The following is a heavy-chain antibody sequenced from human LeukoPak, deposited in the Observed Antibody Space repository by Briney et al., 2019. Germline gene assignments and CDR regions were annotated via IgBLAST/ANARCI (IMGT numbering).Heavy chain of an antibody. Sequence: SVKVSCKASGYTFTSYGISWVRQAPGQGLEWMGGVVPMFGTDVYAQRFQGRVTVTADESTTTAYMELISLTSEDTAMYYCARDLLSVDNYDALDIWGQGTMVTVSS. J-gene: IGHJ3*02. V-gene: IGHV1-69*13. CDR3: ARDLLSVDNYDALDI. CDR1: GYTFTSYG. D-gene: IGHD5-12*01. CDR2: VVPMFGTD.